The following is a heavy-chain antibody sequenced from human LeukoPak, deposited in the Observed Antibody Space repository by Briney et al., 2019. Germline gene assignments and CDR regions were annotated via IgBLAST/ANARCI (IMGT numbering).Heavy chain of an antibody. CDR2: ISGTGGTT. J-gene: IGHJ4*02. CDR3: AKDRAQQLVLDF. CDR1: GFTFSNYS. V-gene: IGHV3-23*01. Sequence: GGSLRLSCAASGFTFSNYSMSWVRQAPGKGLEWVSTISGTGGTTYYADSVKGRFTISRDNSKNTPFLQMNSLRAEDTAVYYCAKDRAQQLVLDFWGQGTLVTVSS. D-gene: IGHD6-13*01.